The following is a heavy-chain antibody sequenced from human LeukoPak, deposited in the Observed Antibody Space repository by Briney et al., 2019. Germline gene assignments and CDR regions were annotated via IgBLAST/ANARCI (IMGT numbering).Heavy chain of an antibody. CDR2: ISAYNGNT. CDR3: ALRFLEWLFDPNYFDY. J-gene: IGHJ4*02. Sequence: GESLKISCKGSGYTFTSYGISWVRQAPGQGLEWMGWISAYNGNTNYAQKLQGRVTMTTDTSTSTAYMELRSLRSDDTAVYYCALRFLEWLFDPNYFDYWGQGTLVTVSS. D-gene: IGHD3-3*01. CDR1: GYTFTSYG. V-gene: IGHV1-18*01.